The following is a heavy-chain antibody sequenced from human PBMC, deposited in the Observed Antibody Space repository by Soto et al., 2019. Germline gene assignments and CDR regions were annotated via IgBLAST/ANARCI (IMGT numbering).Heavy chain of an antibody. CDR1: GFTFTSSA. CDR2: IVVGSGNT. V-gene: IGHV1-58*02. CDR3: AAERLPGIAAAGPGDDAFDI. D-gene: IGHD6-13*01. J-gene: IGHJ3*02. Sequence: SVKVSCKASGFTFTSSAMQWVRQARGQRLEWIGWIVVGSGNTNYAQKFQERVTITRDMSTSTAYMELSSLRSEDTAVYYCAAERLPGIAAAGPGDDAFDIWGQGTMLTVSS.